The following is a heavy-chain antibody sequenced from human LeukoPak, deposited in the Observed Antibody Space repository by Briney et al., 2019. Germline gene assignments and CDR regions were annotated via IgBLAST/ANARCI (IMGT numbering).Heavy chain of an antibody. CDR1: GGSISSYY. CDR3: ARHRPGIPPANFDY. CDR2: IYYSGST. Sequence: LETLSLTCSVSGGSISSYYWSWIRQPPGKGLEWIGYIYYSGSTNYNPSLKSRVTISVDTSKNQFSLNLSSVTAADTAVYYCARHRPGIPPANFDYWGQGTLVTVSS. D-gene: IGHD2-2*01. V-gene: IGHV4-59*08. J-gene: IGHJ4*02.